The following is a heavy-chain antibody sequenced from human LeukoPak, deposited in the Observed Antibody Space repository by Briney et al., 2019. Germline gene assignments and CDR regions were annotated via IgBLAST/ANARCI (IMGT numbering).Heavy chain of an antibody. CDR1: GFTFSSYG. D-gene: IGHD1-26*01. Sequence: TGGSLRLSCAASGFTFSSYGMHWVRQAPGKGLEWVAVISYDGSNKYYADSVKGRFTISRDNSKNTLYLQMNSLRAEDTAVYYCARAHGGSYILYWGQGTLVTVSS. CDR2: ISYDGSNK. J-gene: IGHJ4*02. CDR3: ARAHGGSYILY. V-gene: IGHV3-30*03.